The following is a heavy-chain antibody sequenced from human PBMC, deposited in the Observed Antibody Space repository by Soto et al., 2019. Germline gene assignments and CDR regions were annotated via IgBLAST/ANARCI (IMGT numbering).Heavy chain of an antibody. D-gene: IGHD2-2*01. V-gene: IGHV3-23*01. CDR1: GFTFSSYA. Sequence: GGSLRLSCAASGFTFSSYAMSWVRQAPGKGLEWVSAISGNGGSTYYADSVKGRFTISRDNSKNTLYLQMNSLRAEDTAVYYCAKDPLGYCSSTSCDAFDIWGQGTMVTVSS. CDR2: ISGNGGST. J-gene: IGHJ3*02. CDR3: AKDPLGYCSSTSCDAFDI.